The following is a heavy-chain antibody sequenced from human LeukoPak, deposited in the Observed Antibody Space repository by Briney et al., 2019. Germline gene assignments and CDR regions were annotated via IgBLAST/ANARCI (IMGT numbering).Heavy chain of an antibody. CDR2: IYTSGST. J-gene: IGHJ4*02. CDR3: ARILGYSYGYRVIFSRFDY. CDR1: GGSISSGSYY. Sequence: PSETLSLTCTVSGGSISSGSYYWSWIRQPAGKGLEWIGRIYTSGSTNYNPSLKSRVTMSVDTSKNQFSLKLSSVTAADTAVYYCARILGYSYGYRVIFSRFDYWGQGTLVTVSS. V-gene: IGHV4-61*02. D-gene: IGHD5-18*01.